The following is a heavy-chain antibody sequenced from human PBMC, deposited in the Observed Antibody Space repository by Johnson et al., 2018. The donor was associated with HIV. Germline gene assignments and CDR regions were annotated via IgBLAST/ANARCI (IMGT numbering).Heavy chain of an antibody. CDR1: GFTFSSYA. D-gene: IGHD3-10*01. CDR3: ARAPEVRGVDAFDV. CDR2: ISYDGSNQ. J-gene: IGHJ3*01. Sequence: QVQLVESGGGVVQPGRSLRLSCAASGFTFSSYAMHWVRQAPGKGLEWVAVISYDGSNQYYADSVKGRFTISRDNSKNTLYLQMNSLEAEDTAVYYCARAPEVRGVDAFDVWGQGTVVTVSS. V-gene: IGHV3-30*04.